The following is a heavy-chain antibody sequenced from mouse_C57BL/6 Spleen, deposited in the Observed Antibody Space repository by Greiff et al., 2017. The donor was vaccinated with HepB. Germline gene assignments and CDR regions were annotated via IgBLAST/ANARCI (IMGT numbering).Heavy chain of an antibody. CDR2: ISYDGSN. D-gene: IGHD3-3*01. Sequence: DVKLQESGPGLVKPSQSLSLTCSVTGYSITSGYYWNWIRQFPGNKLEWMGYISYDGSNNYNPSLKNRISITRDTSKNQFFLKLNSVTTEDTATYYCAKLGKLNYFDYWGQGTTLTVSS. CDR3: AKLGKLNYFDY. J-gene: IGHJ2*01. CDR1: GYSITSGYY. V-gene: IGHV3-6*01.